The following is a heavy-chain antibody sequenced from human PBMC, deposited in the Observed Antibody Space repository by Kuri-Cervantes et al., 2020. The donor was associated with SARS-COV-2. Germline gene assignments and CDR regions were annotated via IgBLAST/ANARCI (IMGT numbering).Heavy chain of an antibody. D-gene: IGHD3-22*01. CDR3: ARVDSSGYSLFDY. CDR1: GFTFSSYA. CDR2: ISSNGGST. J-gene: IGHJ4*02. Sequence: GESLKISCSASGFTFSSYAMHLVRQAPGKGLEYVSAISSNGGSTYYADSVKGRFTISRDNSKNTLYLQMSSLRAEDTAVYYCARVDSSGYSLFDYWGQGTLVTVSS. V-gene: IGHV3-64D*06.